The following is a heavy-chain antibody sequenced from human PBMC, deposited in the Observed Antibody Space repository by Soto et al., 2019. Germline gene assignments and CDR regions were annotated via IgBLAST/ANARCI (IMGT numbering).Heavy chain of an antibody. CDR2: IYYSGST. D-gene: IGHD5-12*01. Sequence: QVQLQESGPGLVKPSQTLSLTCTVSGGSISSGGYYWSWIRQHPGRGLEWIGYIYYSGSTYYNPSLKSRITIPADTSKIHLSLKLNSVTAADTAVYYCALEDGYKHRGAFDIWGQGTMVTVSS. J-gene: IGHJ3*02. V-gene: IGHV4-31*03. CDR3: ALEDGYKHRGAFDI. CDR1: GGSISSGGYY.